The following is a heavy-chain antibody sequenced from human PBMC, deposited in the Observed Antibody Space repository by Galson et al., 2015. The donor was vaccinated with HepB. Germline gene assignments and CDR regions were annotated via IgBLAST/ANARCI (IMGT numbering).Heavy chain of an antibody. Sequence: SVKVSCKASGYTFTSYAMHWVRQAPGQRLEWMGWINAGNGNTKYSQKFQGKVTITRDTSASTAYMELSSLRSEDTAVYYCARAYSSGWYTEYFQHWGQGTLVTVSS. CDR3: ARAYSSGWYTEYFQH. CDR2: INAGNGNT. D-gene: IGHD6-19*01. J-gene: IGHJ1*01. CDR1: GYTFTSYA. V-gene: IGHV1-3*01.